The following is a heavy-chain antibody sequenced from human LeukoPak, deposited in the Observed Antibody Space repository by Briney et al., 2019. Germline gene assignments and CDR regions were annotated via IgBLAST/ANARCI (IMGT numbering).Heavy chain of an antibody. J-gene: IGHJ4*02. CDR1: GFTFSKYG. V-gene: IGHV1-18*01. D-gene: IGHD6-19*01. CDR3: ARGFPSGKQWLTN. Sequence: PSVKVSCKACGFTFSKYGINWVRQAPGKGLEWMGWISAYNNNKKYAQTLQGRVNMTTDTSTGTAYMDVATRRSDDTAVYYCARGFPSGKQWLTNWGQGTLVTVSS. CDR2: ISAYNNNK.